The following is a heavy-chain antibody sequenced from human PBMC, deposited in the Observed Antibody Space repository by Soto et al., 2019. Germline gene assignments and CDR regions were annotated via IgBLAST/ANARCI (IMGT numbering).Heavy chain of an antibody. CDR3: AIAMIVVVTPKGAFDL. D-gene: IGHD3-22*01. CDR2: FDPEDGET. J-gene: IGHJ3*01. V-gene: IGHV1-24*01. CDR1: GYTLIELS. Sequence: ASVKVSCKVSGYTLIELSMHWVRQAPGKGLEWMGGFDPEDGETIYAQKFQGRVTMTEDTSTDTAYMELSSLRSGDTAVYYCAIAMIVVVTPKGAFDLWGQGTMVTVSS.